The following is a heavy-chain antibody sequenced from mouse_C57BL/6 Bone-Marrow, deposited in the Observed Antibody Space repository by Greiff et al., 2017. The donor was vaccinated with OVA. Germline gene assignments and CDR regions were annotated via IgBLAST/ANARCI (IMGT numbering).Heavy chain of an antibody. CDR2: IDPANGNT. V-gene: IGHV14-3*01. Sequence: VQLQQSVAELVRPGASVKLSCTASGFNIKNSYMHWVKQRPEQGLEWIGRIDPANGNTTYAPKFQGKATITADTSSNTAYLQLSSLTSEDTASDYCASGALLWAMDYGGQGTSVTVSS. D-gene: IGHD2-1*01. J-gene: IGHJ4*01. CDR3: ASGALLWAMDY. CDR1: GFNIKNSY.